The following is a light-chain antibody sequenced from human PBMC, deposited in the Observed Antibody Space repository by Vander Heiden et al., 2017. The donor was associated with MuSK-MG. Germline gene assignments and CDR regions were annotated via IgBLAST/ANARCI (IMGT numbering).Light chain of an antibody. Sequence: DIQRTQSPSTLSASVGDRVTITCRASQSISSWLAWYQQKPGKAPKLLIYKASSLESGVPSRFSGSGSGTEFTLTISSLQPDDFATYYCQQDNSYSRTFGQGTKLEIK. CDR2: KAS. CDR1: QSISSW. CDR3: QQDNSYSRT. J-gene: IGKJ2*01. V-gene: IGKV1-5*03.